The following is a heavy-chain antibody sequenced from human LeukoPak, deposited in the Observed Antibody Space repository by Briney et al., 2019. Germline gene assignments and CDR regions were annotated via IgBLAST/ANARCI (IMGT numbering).Heavy chain of an antibody. CDR2: FYHSGST. CDR3: ASTQQWLAFDY. Sequence: SETLSLTCTVSGGSISSYYWSWIRQPPGKGLEWIGCFYHSGSTNHNPSLKSRVTTSVDTSKNQLSLRLSSVTAADTAVYYCASTQQWLAFDYWGQGILVTVSS. J-gene: IGHJ4*02. D-gene: IGHD6-19*01. CDR1: GGSISSYY. V-gene: IGHV4-59*01.